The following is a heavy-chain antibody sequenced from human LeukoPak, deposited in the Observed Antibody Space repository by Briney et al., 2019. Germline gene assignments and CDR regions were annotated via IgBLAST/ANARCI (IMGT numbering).Heavy chain of an antibody. J-gene: IGHJ4*02. CDR3: AGEDVLLWCGELSRNYYLDY. D-gene: IGHD3-10*01. CDR1: GYTFTSYY. V-gene: IGHV1-46*01. Sequence: ASVTVSCKASGYTFTSYYMHWVRQAPGQGLEWMGIINPSGGSTSYAQKVQGRVTMTRDMSTSTVYMELSSLRSEDTAVYYCAGEDVLLWCGELSRNYYLDYWGQGTLVTVSS. CDR2: INPSGGST.